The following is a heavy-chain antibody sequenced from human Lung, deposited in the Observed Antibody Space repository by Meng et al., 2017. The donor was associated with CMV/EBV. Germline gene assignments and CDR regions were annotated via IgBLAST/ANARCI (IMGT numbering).Heavy chain of an antibody. Sequence: QSTLNESGPTRVKPTHTLTLTCTFSAFSLSTSEGGVGWSRQPPGKALECLAVIYWDDDKRYSPSLKSRLTITKDTSKNQVVLTLTNMDPVDTATYYCALFTGSWFDPWGQGTLVTVSS. CDR3: ALFTGSWFDP. CDR2: IYWDDDK. V-gene: IGHV2-5*02. CDR1: AFSLSTSEGG. J-gene: IGHJ5*02. D-gene: IGHD1-14*01.